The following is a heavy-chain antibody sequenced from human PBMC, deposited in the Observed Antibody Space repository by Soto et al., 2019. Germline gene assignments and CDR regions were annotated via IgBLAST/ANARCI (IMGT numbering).Heavy chain of an antibody. D-gene: IGHD4-17*01. J-gene: IGHJ4*02. CDR2: TSYDGREN. CDR3: TRDSVKYGGYVDKYDY. CDR1: GFTFISYT. V-gene: IGHV3-30-3*01. Sequence: QVQLVESGGGVVQPGRSLRLSCAASGFTFISYTMHWVRQAPGKGLEWVAATSYDGRENFYADSVKGRFTISRDNCQNKLFLQMNSLRGEDTAVYYCTRDSVKYGGYVDKYDYWGQGILVTVSS.